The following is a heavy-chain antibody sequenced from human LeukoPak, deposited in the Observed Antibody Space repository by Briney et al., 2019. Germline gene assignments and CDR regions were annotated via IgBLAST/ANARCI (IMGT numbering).Heavy chain of an antibody. J-gene: IGHJ4*02. CDR1: GFTFNSYA. D-gene: IGHD6-19*01. CDR2: ILYDGSNK. V-gene: IGHV3-30*04. Sequence: PGGSLRLSCAASGFTFNSYAMHWVRQAPGKGLEWVAVILYDGSNKYCADSVKGRFTVSRDNSKNTLYLQMDSLRVEDTAMYYCARDGYVSGWAFDYWGPGTLVTVSS. CDR3: ARDGYVSGWAFDY.